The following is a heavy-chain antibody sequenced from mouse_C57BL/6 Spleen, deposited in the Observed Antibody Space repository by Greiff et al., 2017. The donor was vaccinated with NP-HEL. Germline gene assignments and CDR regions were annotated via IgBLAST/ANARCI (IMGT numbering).Heavy chain of an antibody. V-gene: IGHV1-53*01. CDR1: GYTFTSYW. Sequence: QVQLQQPGTELVKPGASVKLSCKASGYTFTSYWMHWVKQRPGQGLEWIGNINPSNGGTNYNEKFKSKATLTVDKPSSTAYMQLSSLTSEDSAVYYCARERVTTVVPLYFDYWGQGTTLTVSS. J-gene: IGHJ2*01. CDR3: ARERVTTVVPLYFDY. CDR2: INPSNGGT. D-gene: IGHD1-1*01.